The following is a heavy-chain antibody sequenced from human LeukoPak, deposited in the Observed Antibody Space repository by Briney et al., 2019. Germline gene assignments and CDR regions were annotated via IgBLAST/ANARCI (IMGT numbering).Heavy chain of an antibody. CDR2: ISSSGGSA. Sequence: PGGSLRLSCAASGFTFSRNAMSWVRQAPGKGLEWVSAISSSGGSAYYADSVKGRFTISRDNSKNTLYLQMSSLRAEDTALYYCAKRRVRFGELLLEAYWGQGTLVTVSS. CDR3: AKRRVRFGELLLEAY. V-gene: IGHV3-23*01. D-gene: IGHD3-10*01. CDR1: GFTFSRNA. J-gene: IGHJ4*02.